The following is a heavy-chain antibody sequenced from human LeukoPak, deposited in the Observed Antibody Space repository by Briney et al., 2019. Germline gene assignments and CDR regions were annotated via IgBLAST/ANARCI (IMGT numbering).Heavy chain of an antibody. CDR2: IKQDGSEQ. D-gene: IGHD1/OR15-1a*01. CDR1: GFTFSHYY. CDR3: ARNPNKGAFDI. Sequence: GGSLRLSCAASGFTFSHYYMSWVRQAPGKGLEWVANIKQDGSEQFYLDSVKGRFTISRDNAKNSLYLQMNSLRADNTAVYFCARNPNKGAFDIWGQGTMVTVSS. J-gene: IGHJ3*02. V-gene: IGHV3-7*01.